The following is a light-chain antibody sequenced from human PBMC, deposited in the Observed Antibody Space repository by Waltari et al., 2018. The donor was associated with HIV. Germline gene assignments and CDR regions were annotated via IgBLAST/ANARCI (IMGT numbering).Light chain of an antibody. V-gene: IGLV2-14*01. CDR1: SSDVGAYKY. Sequence: QSALTQPASVSGSLGQSITISCTGSSSDVGAYKYVSWYQQHPGKAPKLIIYEVRDRPSGVSNRFSGSKSGNTASLTISGLRAEDEATYYCSSYTVTSTLIFGGGTDLTV. CDR3: SSYTVTSTLI. J-gene: IGLJ2*01. CDR2: EVR.